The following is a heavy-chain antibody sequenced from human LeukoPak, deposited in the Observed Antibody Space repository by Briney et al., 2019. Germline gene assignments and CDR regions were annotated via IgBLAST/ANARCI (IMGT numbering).Heavy chain of an antibody. CDR1: GGSISSYY. D-gene: IGHD5-18*01. Sequence: XETLSLTCTVSGGSISSYYWSWIRQPPGKGLEWMGYIYYGGSTNYNPSLTSRVTISVDTPKNQFSLKLSSVTAADTAVYYCARTLRGYSYGPFDYWGQGTLVTVSS. J-gene: IGHJ4*02. CDR3: ARTLRGYSYGPFDY. CDR2: IYYGGST. V-gene: IGHV4-59*01.